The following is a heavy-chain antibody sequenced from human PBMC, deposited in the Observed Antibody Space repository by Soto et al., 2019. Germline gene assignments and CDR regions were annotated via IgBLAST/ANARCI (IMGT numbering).Heavy chain of an antibody. CDR2: ISAYNGNT. V-gene: IGHV1-18*01. J-gene: IGHJ4*02. D-gene: IGHD6-19*01. CDR3: AKDPVAGTY. CDR1: GYTFSSYA. Sequence: ASVKVSCKASGYTFSSYAISWVRQAPGQGLEWMGRISAYNGNTNYAQKLQGRVTVTTDTSTSTAYMELRSLRSDDTAVYYCAKDPVAGTYWGQGTLVTVSS.